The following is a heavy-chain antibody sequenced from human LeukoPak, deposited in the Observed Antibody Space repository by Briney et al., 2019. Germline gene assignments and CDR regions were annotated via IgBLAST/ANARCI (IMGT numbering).Heavy chain of an antibody. CDR3: ARSRGSYHWFDY. CDR2: ISSSSSYI. Sequence: SGGSLRLSCAASGFTFSSYSMNWVRQAPGKGLEWVSSISSSSSYIYYADSVKGRFTISRDNAKNSLYLQMNSLRAEDTAVYYCARSRGSYHWFDYWGQGTLVTVSS. J-gene: IGHJ4*02. CDR1: GFTFSSYS. V-gene: IGHV3-21*01. D-gene: IGHD1-26*01.